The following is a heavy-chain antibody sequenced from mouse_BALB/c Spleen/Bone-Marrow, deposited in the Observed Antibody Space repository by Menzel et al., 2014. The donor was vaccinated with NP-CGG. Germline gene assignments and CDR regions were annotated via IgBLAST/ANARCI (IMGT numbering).Heavy chain of an antibody. CDR2: IRSTSNNFAT. J-gene: IGHJ4*01. CDR3: VRGRGNYDYAMDY. CDR1: GFTFXTNA. Sequence: EVKLVESGGGLVQPKGSLKLSCAASGFTFXTNAMNWVRQAPGKGLEWVARIRSTSNNFATSYADSVKDRFTISRDQSQSKLYLHMNNVKTGDTAMYNCVRGRGNYDYAMDYWGQGTPVTVSS. V-gene: IGHV10S3*01. D-gene: IGHD2-1*01.